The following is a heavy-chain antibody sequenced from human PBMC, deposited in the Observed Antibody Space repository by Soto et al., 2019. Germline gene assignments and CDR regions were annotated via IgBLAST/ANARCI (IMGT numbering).Heavy chain of an antibody. V-gene: IGHV1-69*02. D-gene: IGHD2-2*01. CDR2: IIPILGIA. CDR3: ARNRLYCSSTSCLFDYYYYYMDV. CDR1: GGTLSSYT. Sequence: SVKVSCKASGGTLSSYTISWVRQAPGQGLEWMGRIIPILGIANYAQKFQGRVTITADKSTSTAYMEPSSLRSEDTTVYYCARNRLYCSSTSCLFDYYYYYMDVWGKGTTVTVSS. J-gene: IGHJ6*03.